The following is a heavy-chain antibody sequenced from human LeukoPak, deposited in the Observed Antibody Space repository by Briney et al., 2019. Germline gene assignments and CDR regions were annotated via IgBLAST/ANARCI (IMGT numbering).Heavy chain of an antibody. CDR2: ISSSSSYI. CDR3: ARDATEGSSWYRTGY. CDR1: GFTFSSYS. J-gene: IGHJ4*02. D-gene: IGHD6-13*01. Sequence: PGGSLRLSCAASGFTFSSYSMNWVRQAPGKGLEWVSSISSSSSYIYYADSVKGRFTISRDNAKNSLYLQMNSLRAEDTAVYYCARDATEGSSWYRTGYWGQGTLVTVSS. V-gene: IGHV3-21*01.